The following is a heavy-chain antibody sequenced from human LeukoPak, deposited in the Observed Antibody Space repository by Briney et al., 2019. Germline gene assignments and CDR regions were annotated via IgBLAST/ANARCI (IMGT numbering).Heavy chain of an antibody. V-gene: IGHV3-48*01. CDR3: AREQLVPAAPLDY. J-gene: IGHJ4*02. D-gene: IGHD2-2*01. CDR2: ISSSSSTI. Sequence: SGGSLRLSCAASGLTFSSYSMNWVRQAPGKGLEWVSYISSSSSTIYYADSVKGRFTISRDNAKNSLYLRMNSLRAEDTTVYYCAREQLVPAAPLDYWGQGTLVTVSS. CDR1: GLTFSSYS.